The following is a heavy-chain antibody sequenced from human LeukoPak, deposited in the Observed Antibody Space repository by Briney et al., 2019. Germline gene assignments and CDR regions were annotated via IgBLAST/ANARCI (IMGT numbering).Heavy chain of an antibody. CDR3: ARDRGGGHMDV. J-gene: IGHJ6*03. D-gene: IGHD2-15*01. V-gene: IGHV3-21*01. CDR2: ISSSSSYI. CDR1: GFTLSTYT. Sequence: GGSLGLSCAASGFTLSTYTMNWVRQAPGKGLEWVSSISSSSSYIYYADSVKGRFTISRDDAKNSLSLQMNSLRAGDTAVYYCARDRGGGHMDVWGKGTTVTISS.